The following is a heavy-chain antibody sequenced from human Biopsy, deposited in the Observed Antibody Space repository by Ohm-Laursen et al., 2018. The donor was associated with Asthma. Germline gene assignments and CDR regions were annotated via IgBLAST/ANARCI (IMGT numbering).Heavy chain of an antibody. CDR2: ISYGGKT. D-gene: IGHD3-3*01. CDR1: GGSMTPTSHY. Sequence: SDTLSLTCTVSGGSMTPTSHYWDWIRQAPGKGLEWIGYISYGGKTSYNLSLKNRVTISRDTSKNQFSLWLTSVTAADTAVYFCARRITIFGVVQKDHGMDAWGQGTTVIVSS. J-gene: IGHJ6*02. CDR3: ARRITIFGVVQKDHGMDA. V-gene: IGHV4-39*01.